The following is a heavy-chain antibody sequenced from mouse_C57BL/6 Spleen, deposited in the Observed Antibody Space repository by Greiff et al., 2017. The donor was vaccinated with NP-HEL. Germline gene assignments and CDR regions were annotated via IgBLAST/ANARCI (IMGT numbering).Heavy chain of an antibody. CDR1: GYTFTSYW. CDR3: AREDYCGSSSD. D-gene: IGHD1-1*01. J-gene: IGHJ2*01. CDR2: IYPGSGST. Sequence: VQLQQSGAELVKPGASVKMSCKASGYTFTSYWITWVKQRPGQGLEWIGDIYPGSGSTNYNEKFKSKATLTVDRSSSTAYMQLSSLTSEDSAVYYCAREDYCGSSSDWGQGTTLTVSS. V-gene: IGHV1-55*01.